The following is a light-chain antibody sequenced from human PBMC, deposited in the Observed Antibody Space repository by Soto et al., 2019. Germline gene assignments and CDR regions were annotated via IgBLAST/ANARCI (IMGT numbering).Light chain of an antibody. CDR3: QQTYKTPRT. CDR1: QDIGDF. CDR2: AAS. J-gene: IGKJ1*01. Sequence: DVQMTQSPSSLSASVGDRVTINCRASQDIGDFLNWYQQKSGEAPKLLMFAASRLHTGVPSRFSGSQSGTEFTLTISSLQPEDFATYYCQQTYKTPRTFGRGTKVEI. V-gene: IGKV1-39*01.